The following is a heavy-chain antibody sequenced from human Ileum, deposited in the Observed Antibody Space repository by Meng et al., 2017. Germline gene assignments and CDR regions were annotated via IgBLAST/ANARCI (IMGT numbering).Heavy chain of an antibody. CDR1: GDSVSSDNYY. D-gene: IGHD1-26*01. CDR2: VYYSGHT. Sequence: QVRSQESGPGLVRPSETLSLTCTVSGDSVSSDNYYWSWIRQPPGKGLEWIGYVYYSGHTDCNPSLKSRLSISIDTSKNHFSLKLSSVTAADTAVYYCARTPLYSGSYYFDPWGQGALVTVSS. V-gene: IGHV4-61*03. CDR3: ARTPLYSGSYYFDP. J-gene: IGHJ4*02.